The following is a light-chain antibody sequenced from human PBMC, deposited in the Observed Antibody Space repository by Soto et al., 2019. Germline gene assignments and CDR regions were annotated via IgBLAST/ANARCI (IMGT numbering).Light chain of an antibody. CDR1: QGVLHNSNSHHF. J-gene: IGKJ1*01. Sequence: DIVMTQSPDSLAVSLGARATINCRASQGVLHNSNSHHFLSWYQQRPGQSPKLLIYWTSLRESGVPERFIGSGSGAEFTLTISSLQAEDVAVYYCQQSFGNFTWTFGHGTKVDIK. CDR3: QQSFGNFTWT. CDR2: WTS. V-gene: IGKV4-1*01.